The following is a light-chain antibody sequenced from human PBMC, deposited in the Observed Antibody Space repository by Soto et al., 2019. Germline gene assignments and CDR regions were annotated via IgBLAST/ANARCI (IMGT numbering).Light chain of an antibody. Sequence: EIVMTQSPATLSVSPGERATLSCRASQSVSSNLAWYQQKPGQAPRLLIYRASTRATGIPARFSGSGPGTEFTLTISSLQSEDFAVYYCQQYNNWPRTFGQGTKVEIK. CDR3: QQYNNWPRT. CDR1: QSVSSN. V-gene: IGKV3-15*01. CDR2: RAS. J-gene: IGKJ1*01.